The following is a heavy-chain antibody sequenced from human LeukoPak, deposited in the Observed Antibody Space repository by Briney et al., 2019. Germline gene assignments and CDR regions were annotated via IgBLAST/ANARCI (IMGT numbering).Heavy chain of an antibody. V-gene: IGHV3-53*05. J-gene: IGHJ2*01. D-gene: IGHD6-13*01. CDR3: AKDMEAYSSSWNFDL. CDR1: GFTVSSNY. CDR2: IYSGGST. Sequence: GGSLRLFCAASGFTVSSNYMSWVRQAPGKGLEGVSVIYSGGSTYYADPVKGRFTIARDNAKNSLYLQMNSLRAEDTAVYYCAKDMEAYSSSWNFDLWGRGTMVTVSS.